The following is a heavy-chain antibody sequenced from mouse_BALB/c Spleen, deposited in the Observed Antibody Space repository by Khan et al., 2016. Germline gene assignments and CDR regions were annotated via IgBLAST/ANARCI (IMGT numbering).Heavy chain of an antibody. J-gene: IGHJ4*01. V-gene: IGHV1-9*01. Sequence: QIQLVQSGAELMKPGASVKISCKATGYTFSSYWIEWVKQRPGHGLEWIGEILPGSGSTNYNEKFKGKATFTADTSSNTAYMQLSSLTSEDPALSYCARRHGNYGYYAMDYWGQGTSVTVSS. D-gene: IGHD2-1*01. CDR3: ARRHGNYGYYAMDY. CDR1: GYTFSSYW. CDR2: ILPGSGST.